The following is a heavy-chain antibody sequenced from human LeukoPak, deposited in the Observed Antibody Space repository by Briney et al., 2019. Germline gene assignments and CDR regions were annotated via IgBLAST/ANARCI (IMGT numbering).Heavy chain of an antibody. CDR2: ISGTAFST. V-gene: IGHV3-23*01. Sequence: GGTLRLSCAASGFTFSSYGMSWVRQAPGKGLEWVSIISGTAFSTYYADSVKGRFTISRDNAKNSLYLQMNSLRAEDTALYYCAATAMVKRGYFDYWGQGTLVTVSS. D-gene: IGHD5-18*01. CDR3: AATAMVKRGYFDY. CDR1: GFTFSSYG. J-gene: IGHJ4*02.